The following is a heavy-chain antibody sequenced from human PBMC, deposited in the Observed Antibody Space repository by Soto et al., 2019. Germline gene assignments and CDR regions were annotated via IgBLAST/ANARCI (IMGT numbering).Heavy chain of an antibody. Sequence: PGGPLRLSCVDSGVSFSAYEMNWVREAPGKGLEWVSYISKNGIDIYDADAVKGLFTISRNNANNSLFLQMNSLRAEDTAVYYCAARKSGSFNIGAFDIWGQGTMVTVSS. CDR1: GVSFSAYE. CDR3: AARKSGSFNIGAFDI. D-gene: IGHD3-10*01. V-gene: IGHV3-48*03. CDR2: ISKNGIDI. J-gene: IGHJ3*02.